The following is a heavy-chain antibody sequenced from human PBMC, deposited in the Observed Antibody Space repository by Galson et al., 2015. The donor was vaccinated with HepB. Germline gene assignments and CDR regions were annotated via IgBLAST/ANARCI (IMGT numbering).Heavy chain of an antibody. V-gene: IGHV5-51*01. Sequence: QSGAEVKKPGESLKISCKGSGYSFTSYWIGWVRQMPGKGLEWMGIIYPGDSDTRYSPSFQGQVTISADKSISTAYLQWSSLKASDTAMYYCASSSTYYYDRSYYYYGMDVWGQGTTVTVSS. D-gene: IGHD3-22*01. CDR3: ASSSTYYYDRSYYYYGMDV. J-gene: IGHJ6*02. CDR1: GYSFTSYW. CDR2: IYPGDSDT.